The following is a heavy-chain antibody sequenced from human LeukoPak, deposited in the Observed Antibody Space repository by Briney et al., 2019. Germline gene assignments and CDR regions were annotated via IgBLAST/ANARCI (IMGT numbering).Heavy chain of an antibody. D-gene: IGHD3-22*01. CDR2: INPSRGST. CDR3: ARDPYYYDSSGYYSYYYYGMDV. Sequence: GASVKVSCKASGYTFTICYMHCVRQAPGQGLECMGIINPSRGSTSYAQKFQGRVTMTRDTSTSTVYMELSSLRSEDTAVYYCARDPYYYDSSGYYSYYYYGMDVWGQGTTVTVSS. V-gene: IGHV1-46*01. CDR1: GYTFTICY. J-gene: IGHJ6*02.